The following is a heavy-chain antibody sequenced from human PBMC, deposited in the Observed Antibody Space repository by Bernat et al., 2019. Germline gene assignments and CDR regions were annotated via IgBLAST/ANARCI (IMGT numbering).Heavy chain of an antibody. CDR2: ISSSSSYT. J-gene: IGHJ3*02. CDR3: ARHSQGLRFSAFDI. CDR1: GFTFSDYY. D-gene: IGHD5-12*01. V-gene: IGHV3-11*05. Sequence: QVQLVESGGGLVKPGGSLRLSCAASGFTFSDYYMSWIRQAPGKGLEWVSYISSSSSYTNYADSVKGRFTISRDNAKNSLYLQMNSLRAEDTAVYYCARHSQGLRFSAFDIWGQGTMVTVSS.